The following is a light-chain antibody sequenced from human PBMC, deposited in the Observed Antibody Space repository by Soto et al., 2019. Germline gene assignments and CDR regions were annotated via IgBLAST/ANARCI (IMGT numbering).Light chain of an antibody. CDR3: QQYVSVPYT. CDR1: QTVSSSY. J-gene: IGKJ2*01. CDR2: GTS. V-gene: IGKV3-20*01. Sequence: IVLTQSPGTLSLSPGESATLSCRASQTVSSSYVAWYQQKHGRPPRLLIYGTSSRAAGVPDRFSGSGSGTELTLTISRLQPEDFGVYYCQQYVSVPYTFGQGTNLEI.